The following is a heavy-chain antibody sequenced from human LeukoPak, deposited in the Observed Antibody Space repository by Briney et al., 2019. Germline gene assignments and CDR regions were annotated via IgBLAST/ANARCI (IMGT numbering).Heavy chain of an antibody. Sequence: AGESLQISCKGSGYRFTSYWIGWVRPVPGKGLEWMGIIYPGDSDTRYSPSFQGQVTISADKSISTAYLQWSSLKASDTAMYYCARLSGYSSSSSFDYWGQGTLVTVSS. V-gene: IGHV5-51*01. CDR3: ARLSGYSSSSSFDY. CDR1: GYRFTSYW. CDR2: IYPGDSDT. J-gene: IGHJ4*02. D-gene: IGHD6-6*01.